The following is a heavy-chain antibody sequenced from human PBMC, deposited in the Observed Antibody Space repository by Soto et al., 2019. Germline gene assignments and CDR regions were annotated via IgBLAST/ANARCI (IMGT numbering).Heavy chain of an antibody. CDR3: AREVSYWNYYYGMDV. V-gene: IGHV3-30*03. Sequence: QVQLVESGGGVVQPGRSLRLSCAASGFTFSSYVMHWVRQAPGKGLEWVAGVSYDGSKKDYADSVKGRFTISRDSSKNTLYLQMNSLRGEDTAVYYCAREVSYWNYYYGMDVWGPGTTVSVS. CDR1: GFTFSSYV. D-gene: IGHD2-8*02. J-gene: IGHJ6*02. CDR2: VSYDGSKK.